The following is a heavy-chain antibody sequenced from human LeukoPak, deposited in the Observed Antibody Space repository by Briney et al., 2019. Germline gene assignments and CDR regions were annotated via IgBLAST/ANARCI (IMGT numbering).Heavy chain of an antibody. CDR3: AKDRGYSSGWIFDY. CDR2: IWYDGSNK. V-gene: IGHV3-33*06. D-gene: IGHD6-19*01. CDR1: GFTFSSYG. J-gene: IGHJ4*02. Sequence: GGSLRLSCAASGFTFSSYGMHWVRQAPGKGLELVAVIWYDGSNKYYADSVKGRFTISRDNSKNTLYLQMNSLRAEDTAVYYCAKDRGYSSGWIFDYWGQGTLVTVSS.